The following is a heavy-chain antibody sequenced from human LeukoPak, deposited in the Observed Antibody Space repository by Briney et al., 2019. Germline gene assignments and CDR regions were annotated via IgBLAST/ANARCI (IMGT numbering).Heavy chain of an antibody. V-gene: IGHV1-69*05. CDR2: IIPIFGTA. D-gene: IGHD3-16*02. CDR3: ARWVTFGGVIGLFDY. Sequence: SVKVSCKASGGTFSSYAISWVRQAPGQGLEWMGGIIPIFGTANYAQKFQGRVTITTDESTSTAYMELSSLRSEDTAVYYCARWVTFGGVIGLFDYWGQGTLVTVSS. CDR1: GGTFSSYA. J-gene: IGHJ4*02.